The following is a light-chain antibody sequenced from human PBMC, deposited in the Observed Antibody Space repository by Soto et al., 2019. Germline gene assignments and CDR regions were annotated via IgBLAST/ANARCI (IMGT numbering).Light chain of an antibody. CDR1: QDINNW. CDR2: TTY. Sequence: DIQMTQSPSSVSASVGDRVTITCRASQDINNWLAWYQQKPGKAPKVLIYTTYNLQSGVPSRFSGSRSGTDYTLTISSLQPEDFATYYCQQANSFPLTFGGGTKVEIK. J-gene: IGKJ4*01. CDR3: QQANSFPLT. V-gene: IGKV1D-12*01.